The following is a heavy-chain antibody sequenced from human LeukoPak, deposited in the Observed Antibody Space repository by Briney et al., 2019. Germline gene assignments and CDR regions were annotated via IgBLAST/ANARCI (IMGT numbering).Heavy chain of an antibody. CDR2: ISSGSTI. CDR1: GFIFSSHS. Sequence: GGSLRLSCAASGFIFSSHSMNWVRQAPGKGLEWVSCISSGSTIYYADSVKGRFTISRDNAKNSLYLQMNSLRDEDTAVYYCARDHYYEYFDYWGQGTRVTVSS. CDR3: ARDHYYEYFDY. J-gene: IGHJ4*02. V-gene: IGHV3-48*02. D-gene: IGHD3-22*01.